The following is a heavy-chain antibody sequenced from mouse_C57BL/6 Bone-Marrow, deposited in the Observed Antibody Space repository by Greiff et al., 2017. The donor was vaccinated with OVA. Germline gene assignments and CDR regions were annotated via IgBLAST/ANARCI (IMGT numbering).Heavy chain of an antibody. D-gene: IGHD1-1*01. J-gene: IGHJ3*01. CDR2: IDPENGDT. CDR3: TRGDYGSSPAWFAY. CDR1: GFNIKDDY. V-gene: IGHV14-4*01. Sequence: EVQLQQSGAELVRPGASVKLSCTASGFNIKDDYMHWVKQRPEQGLEWIGWIDPENGDTEYASKFQGKATITADTSSNTAYLQLSSLTSEDTAVYYCTRGDYGSSPAWFAYWGQGTLVTVSA.